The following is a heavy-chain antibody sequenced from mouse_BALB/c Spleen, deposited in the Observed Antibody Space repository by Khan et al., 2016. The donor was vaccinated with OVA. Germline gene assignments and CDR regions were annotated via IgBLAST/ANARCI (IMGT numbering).Heavy chain of an antibody. CDR3: AREDALYYFDY. CDR1: GYNITSYW. J-gene: IGHJ2*01. CDR2: IYPATGNT. Sequence: QVQLMESGTELVKPGASVELSCKTSGYNITSYWIHWVKQRSGQGLEWFGRIYPATGNTYSNQKLKDKVTMTADTSSSTVYMQLSSLKSEDSAVYFCAREDALYYFDYWGQGTTLTVSA. V-gene: IGHV1S132*01.